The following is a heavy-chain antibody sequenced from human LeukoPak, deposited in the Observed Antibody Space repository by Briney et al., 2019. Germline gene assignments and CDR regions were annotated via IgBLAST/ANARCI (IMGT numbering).Heavy chain of an antibody. CDR1: GFTLSRYW. V-gene: IGHV3-74*01. CDR2: INNDGSST. Sequence: GGSLRLSCAASGFTLSRYWMHWVRQAPGKGLVWVSRINNDGSSTNYADSVKGRFTISRDNAKNSLYLQMNSLRAEDTAVYYCARGRDGYNLVGAFDIWGQGIMVTVSS. D-gene: IGHD5-24*01. J-gene: IGHJ3*02. CDR3: ARGRDGYNLVGAFDI.